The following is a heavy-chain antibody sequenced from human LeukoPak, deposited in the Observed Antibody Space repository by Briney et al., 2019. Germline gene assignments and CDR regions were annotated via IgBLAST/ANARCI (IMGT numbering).Heavy chain of an antibody. CDR2: ISSRSTYI. Sequence: GGSLTLSCAASGFTFSDYRINWVRQAPGKGLEWVSSISSRSTYIYYAASVKGRFTISRDDAKSSLYLQMSSLRAEDTAVYYCATVDGDLPYYMNDWGKGTTVTVSS. V-gene: IGHV3-21*04. D-gene: IGHD4-17*01. CDR3: ATVDGDLPYYMND. CDR1: GFTFSDYR. J-gene: IGHJ6*03.